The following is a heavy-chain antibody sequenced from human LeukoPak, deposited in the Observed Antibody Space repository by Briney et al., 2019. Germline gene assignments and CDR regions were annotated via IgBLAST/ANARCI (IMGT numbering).Heavy chain of an antibody. J-gene: IGHJ6*03. Sequence: SETLSLTCTVSSGSMNSGLYSWTWVRQPAGKGLEWIGQISSSGTTTYNPSLKSRVTISLDTSKNFFSLIVNSVTAADTAVYYCAREAQETYSPSWGLYDPSYYIDPWGKGTTGTVSS. V-gene: IGHV4-61*09. D-gene: IGHD2-2*01. CDR2: ISSSGTT. CDR3: AREAQETYSPSWGLYDPSYYIDP. CDR1: SGSMNSGLYS.